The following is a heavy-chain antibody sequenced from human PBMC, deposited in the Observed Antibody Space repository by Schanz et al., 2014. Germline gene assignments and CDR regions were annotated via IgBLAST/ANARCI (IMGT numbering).Heavy chain of an antibody. CDR2: ISLDGSNQ. CDR3: ARDRQQLVGRIGYYYGMDV. D-gene: IGHD6-13*01. V-gene: IGHV3-30*03. Sequence: QVQLVESGGGLAQPGGSLRLSCVASGFTFSSYGMHWVRQAPGKGLEWVAIISLDGSNQYYADSVKGRFTISRDNSKNTLYLQMNSLRAEDTAVYYCARDRQQLVGRIGYYYGMDVWGQGTTVTVSS. J-gene: IGHJ6*02. CDR1: GFTFSSYG.